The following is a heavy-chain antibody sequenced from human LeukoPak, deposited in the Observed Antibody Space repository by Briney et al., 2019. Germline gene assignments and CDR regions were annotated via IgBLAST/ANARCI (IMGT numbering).Heavy chain of an antibody. CDR2: IIPIFGTA. CDR1: GGTFSSYA. D-gene: IGHD2-2*01. J-gene: IGHJ4*02. V-gene: IGHV1-69*13. Sequence: SVKVSCKASGGTFSSYAISWVRQAPGQGLEWMGGIIPIFGTANYAQKFQGRVTITADESTSTAYMELSSLRSEDTAVYYCARDPYLGYCSSTSCFRGFDYWGQGTLVTVSS. CDR3: ARDPYLGYCSSTSCFRGFDY.